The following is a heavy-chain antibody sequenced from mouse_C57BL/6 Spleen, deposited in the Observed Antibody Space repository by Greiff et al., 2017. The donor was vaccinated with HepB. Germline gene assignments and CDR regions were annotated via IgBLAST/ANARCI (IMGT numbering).Heavy chain of an antibody. D-gene: IGHD6-1*01. V-gene: IGHV1-64*01. J-gene: IGHJ2*01. CDR1: GYTFTSYW. CDR2: IHPNSGST. CDR3: ATPSGAYFDY. Sequence: QVQLKQPGAELVKPGASVKLSCKASGYTFTSYWMHWVKQRPGQGLEWIVMIHPNSGSTNYNEKFKSKATLTVDKSSSTAYMQLSSLTSEDSAVYYCATPSGAYFDYWGQGTTLTVSS.